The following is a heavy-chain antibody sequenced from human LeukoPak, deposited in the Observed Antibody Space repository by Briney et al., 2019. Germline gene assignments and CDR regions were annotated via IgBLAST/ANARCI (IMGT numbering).Heavy chain of an antibody. Sequence: PGGSLRLSCAASGFTFSSYWMHWVRQAPGKGQVWVSRINSDRSSTNYADSVKGRFTISRDNAKNTLYLQMNTLRAGATAVYCCTRRGAASDAFDIWGEGTMVTVSS. CDR2: INSDRSST. CDR1: GFTFSSYW. V-gene: IGHV3-74*01. J-gene: IGHJ3*02. D-gene: IGHD6-25*01. CDR3: TRRGAASDAFDI.